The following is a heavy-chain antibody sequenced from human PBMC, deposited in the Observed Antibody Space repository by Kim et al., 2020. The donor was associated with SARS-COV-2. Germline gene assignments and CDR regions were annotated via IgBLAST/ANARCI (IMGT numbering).Heavy chain of an antibody. J-gene: IGHJ6*02. D-gene: IGHD2-15*01. CDR1: GFTFSSYG. CDR2: IWYDGSNK. V-gene: IGHV3-33*01. CDR3: ARDSRDIVVVVAAIEVDYYYGMDV. Sequence: GGSLRISCAASGFTFSSYGMHWVRQAPGKGLEWVAVIWYDGSNKYYADSVKGRFTISRDNSKNTLYLQMNSLRAEDTAVYYCARDSRDIVVVVAAIEVDYYYGMDVWGQGTTVTVSS.